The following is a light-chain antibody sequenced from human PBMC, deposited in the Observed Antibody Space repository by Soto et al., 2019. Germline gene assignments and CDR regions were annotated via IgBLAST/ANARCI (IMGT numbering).Light chain of an antibody. CDR1: QSVSSN. CDR3: QQYNTWPLT. Sequence: ETVMTQSPATLSVSPGERPTLSCRASQSVSSNLAWYQQKPGQAPRLLIYDASTRATGIPATFSGSGSGTEFTLTIRSLQSEDFAVYYCQQYNTWPLTFGPGTKVDIK. CDR2: DAS. J-gene: IGKJ3*01. V-gene: IGKV3-15*01.